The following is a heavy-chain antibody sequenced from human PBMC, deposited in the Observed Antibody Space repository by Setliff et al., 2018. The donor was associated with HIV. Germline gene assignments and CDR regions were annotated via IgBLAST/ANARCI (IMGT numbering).Heavy chain of an antibody. CDR1: GGSISSYY. V-gene: IGHV4-59*08. CDR3: ARSSRGSLRDLDY. J-gene: IGHJ4*02. D-gene: IGHD2-21*02. Sequence: SETLSLTCTVSGGSISSYYWSWIRQPPGKGLEWIGCGYYSGITHYDPSLKSRVSISVDASKSQFSLRLNSVTVADTAVYFCARSSRGSLRDLDYWGPGTLVTVSS. CDR2: GYYSGIT.